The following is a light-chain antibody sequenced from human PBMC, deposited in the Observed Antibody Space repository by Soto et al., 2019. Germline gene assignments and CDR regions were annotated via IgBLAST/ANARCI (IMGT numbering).Light chain of an antibody. Sequence: QSVLTQPPSASGTPGQRVTISCSGNSSNIGSNTVNWYQQLPGTAPKLVIYSNNQRPSGVPDRFSGSKSGTSASLAISGLQSEDEADYYCAAWDDSLDGVVFGGGTKVTVL. CDR1: SSNIGSNT. CDR3: AAWDDSLDGVV. J-gene: IGLJ2*01. V-gene: IGLV1-44*01. CDR2: SNN.